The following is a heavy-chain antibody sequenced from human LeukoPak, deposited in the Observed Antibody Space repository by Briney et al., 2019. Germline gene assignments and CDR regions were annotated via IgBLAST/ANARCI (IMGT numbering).Heavy chain of an antibody. J-gene: IGHJ5*02. CDR1: GASVSNHY. CDR2: AYYSGST. D-gene: IGHD5-12*01. Sequence: SETLSLTCSVSGASVSNHYCTWIRQPPGKRLEWIGYAYYSGSTKYNASLKSRGTISVDTSKNQFSLRLNSVTAADTAVYYCAIPYGGYVQNPWGQGTPEIVSS. V-gene: IGHV4-59*02. CDR3: AIPYGGYVQNP.